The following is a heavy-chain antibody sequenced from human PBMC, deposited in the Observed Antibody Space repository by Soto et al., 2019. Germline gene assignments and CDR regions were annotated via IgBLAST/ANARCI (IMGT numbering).Heavy chain of an antibody. CDR3: AGAHLLVVVVAATPTWLAP. V-gene: IGHV1-58*02. D-gene: IGHD2-15*01. CDR1: GFTFTNSA. CDR2: IVADSGNT. J-gene: IGHJ5*02. Sequence: GASVKVSCKASGFTFTNSAIQWVRQTRGQRLEWIGWIVADSGNTNYARKLHGRVTMTTDISTSAAYMELSSLRSEDTAIYYCAGAHLLVVVVAATPTWLAPWGQETLVTVS.